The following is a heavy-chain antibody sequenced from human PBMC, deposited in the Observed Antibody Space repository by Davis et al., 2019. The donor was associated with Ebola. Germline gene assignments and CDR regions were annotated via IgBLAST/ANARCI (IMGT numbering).Heavy chain of an antibody. Sequence: SVKVSCKASGYTFTSYGISWVRQAPGQGLEWMGGIIPIFGTANYAQKFQGRVTITADKSTSTAYMELSSLRSEDTAVYYCARVGDIGGYDFYYWGQGTLVTVSS. CDR3: ARVGDIGGYDFYY. CDR1: GYTFTSYG. CDR2: IIPIFGTA. J-gene: IGHJ4*02. V-gene: IGHV1-69*06. D-gene: IGHD5-12*01.